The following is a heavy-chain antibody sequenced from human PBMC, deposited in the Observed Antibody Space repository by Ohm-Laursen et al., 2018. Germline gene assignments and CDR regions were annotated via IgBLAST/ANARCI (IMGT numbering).Heavy chain of an antibody. Sequence: SLRLSCTASGFTFSSYEMNWVRQAPGKGLEWVSYISSSGSTIYYADSVKGRFTISRDNAKNSLYLQMNSLRAEDTAVYYCAGGSYNPFDYWGQGTLVTVSS. CDR1: GFTFSSYE. D-gene: IGHD1-26*01. CDR2: ISSSGSTI. J-gene: IGHJ4*02. V-gene: IGHV3-48*03. CDR3: AGGSYNPFDY.